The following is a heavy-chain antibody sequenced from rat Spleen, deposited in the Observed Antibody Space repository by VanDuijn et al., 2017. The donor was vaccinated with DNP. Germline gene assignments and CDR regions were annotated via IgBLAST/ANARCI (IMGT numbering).Heavy chain of an antibody. CDR2: IGSAAYAP. Sequence: EVQLVESGGGLVQPGRSLKLSCAASGFTFSAYYLAWVRQAPAKGLEWVAYIGSAAYAPYYGDSVKGRFTISRDNAKSTLYLQRDSLRSEDTATYYCARRGVADAMDAWGQGTSVTVSS. D-gene: IGHD1-1*01. V-gene: IGHV5-25*01. J-gene: IGHJ4*01. CDR1: GFTFSAYY. CDR3: ARRGVADAMDA.